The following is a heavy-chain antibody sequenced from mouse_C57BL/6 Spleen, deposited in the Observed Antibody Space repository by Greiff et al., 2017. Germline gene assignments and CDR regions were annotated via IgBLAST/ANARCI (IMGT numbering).Heavy chain of an antibody. CDR2: INPYNGDT. CDR3: ARDYGSKRGYFDY. CDR1: GYSFTGYF. D-gene: IGHD1-1*01. V-gene: IGHV1-20*01. Sequence: VQLQQSGPELVKPGDSVKISCKASGYSFTGYFMNWVMQSHGKSLEWIGRINPYNGDTFYNQKFKGKATLTVDKSSSTAHMELRSLTSEDSAVYYCARDYGSKRGYFDYWGQGTTLTVSS. J-gene: IGHJ2*01.